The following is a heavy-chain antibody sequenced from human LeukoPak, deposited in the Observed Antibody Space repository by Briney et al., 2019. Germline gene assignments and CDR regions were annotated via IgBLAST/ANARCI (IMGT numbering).Heavy chain of an antibody. CDR3: ARVNSSGWYDY. CDR2: IYSGGST. J-gene: IGHJ4*02. CDR1: GFPVSSNY. V-gene: IGHV3-53*01. D-gene: IGHD6-19*01. Sequence: GGSLRLSCAASGFPVSSNYKSWVRQATGEALVWVSVIYSGGSTYYADSVKGRFTISRDNSKNTLYLQMNSLRAEDTAVYYCARVNSSGWYDYWGQGTLVTVSS.